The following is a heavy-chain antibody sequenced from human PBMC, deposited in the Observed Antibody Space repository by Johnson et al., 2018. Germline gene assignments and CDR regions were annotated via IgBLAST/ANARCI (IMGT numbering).Heavy chain of an antibody. CDR2: IGTAGDT. J-gene: IGHJ5*02. CDR3: ARVIVGAVGESWFDP. D-gene: IGHD1-26*01. V-gene: IGHV3-13*01. Sequence: VQLLESGGGLVQPGGSLRLSCAASGFTFSSYDMHWVRQATGKGLEWVSAIGTAGDTYYPGSVKGRFTISRENAKNSLYLQMNSLRAGDTAVYYCARVIVGAVGESWFDPWAQGTLVTVSA. CDR1: GFTFSSYD.